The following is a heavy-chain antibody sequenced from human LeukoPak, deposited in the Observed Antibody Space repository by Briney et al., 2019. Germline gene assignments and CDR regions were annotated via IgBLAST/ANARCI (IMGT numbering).Heavy chain of an antibody. D-gene: IGHD3-22*01. CDR2: IYTSGCT. J-gene: IGHJ4*02. Sequence: SETLSLTCTVSGGSISSYYWSWIRQPAGRGLEWIGRIYTSGCTNYNPSLKSRVTMSVDTSKNQFSLKLSSVTAADTAVYYCATSTYYYDSSGYYFDYWGQGTLVTVSS. CDR3: ATSTYYYDSSGYYFDY. CDR1: GGSISSYY. V-gene: IGHV4-4*07.